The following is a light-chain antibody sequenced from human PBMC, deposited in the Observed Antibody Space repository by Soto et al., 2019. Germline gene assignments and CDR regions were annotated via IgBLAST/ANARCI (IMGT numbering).Light chain of an antibody. CDR3: QQYSDSPQT. V-gene: IGKV3-15*01. CDR2: GAS. Sequence: EIVMTQSPATLSVSPGERATLSCRASQSVTSDLAWYQQKPGQAPRLLSYGASTRATVIPDRFSGSGSGTDFTLTISSLQTEDFALYYGQQYSDSPQTVGQGTKLEVK. J-gene: IGKJ2*01. CDR1: QSVTSD.